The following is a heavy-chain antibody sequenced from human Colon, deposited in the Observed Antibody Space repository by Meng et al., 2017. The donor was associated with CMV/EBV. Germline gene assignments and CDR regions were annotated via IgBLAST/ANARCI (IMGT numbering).Heavy chain of an antibody. D-gene: IGHD1-26*01. J-gene: IGHJ4*02. CDR1: GFIFGDYA. V-gene: IGHV3-23*01. Sequence: GESLKISCAASGFIFGDYAMTWVRQAPGKGLEWVASIIGSGFYTYYADSVKGRFTISRDNSKNTLYLQMNSLRAEDTAVYYCAKDHLRATTWISSFDYWGQGTLVTVSS. CDR2: IIGSGFYT. CDR3: AKDHLRATTWISSFDY.